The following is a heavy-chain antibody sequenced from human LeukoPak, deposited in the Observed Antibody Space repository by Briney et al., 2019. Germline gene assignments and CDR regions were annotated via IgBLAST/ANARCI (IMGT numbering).Heavy chain of an antibody. V-gene: IGHV4-34*01. J-gene: IGHJ4*02. CDR3: ASSVSGSYELDY. CDR1: GGSFSGYY. CDR2: INHSGST. D-gene: IGHD1-26*01. Sequence: SETLSLTCAVYGGSFSGYYWSWIRQPPGKGLEWIGEINHSGSTNYNPSLKSRVTISVDTSKNQFSLKLSSVTAADTAVYYCASSVSGSYELDYWGQGTLSPSPQ.